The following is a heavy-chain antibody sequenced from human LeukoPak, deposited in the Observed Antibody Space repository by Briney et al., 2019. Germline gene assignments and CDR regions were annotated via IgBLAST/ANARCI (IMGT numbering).Heavy chain of an antibody. Sequence: GESLKISCEGSGYSFTSYWIAWVRQMPGKGLEWMGIIYPGDSDTRYSPSFQGQVTISADKSISTAYLQWSSLKASDTAMYYCARHNHTQSYSWISFDYWGQGTLVTVSS. V-gene: IGHV5-51*01. CDR2: IYPGDSDT. J-gene: IGHJ4*02. CDR3: ARHNHTQSYSWISFDY. D-gene: IGHD1-20*01. CDR1: GYSFTSYW.